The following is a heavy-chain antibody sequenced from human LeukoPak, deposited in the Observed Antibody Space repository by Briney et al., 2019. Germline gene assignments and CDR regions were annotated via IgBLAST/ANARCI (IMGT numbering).Heavy chain of an antibody. CDR1: GGSFSGYY. CDR2: INHSGST. V-gene: IGHV4-34*01. Sequence: SETLSLTCAVYGGSFSGYYWSWLRQPPGKGLEWIGEINHSGSTNYNPSLKSRVTILVDTSKNQFSLKLSSVTAADTAVYYCARANGGSYFDYWGQGTLVTVSS. D-gene: IGHD1-26*01. J-gene: IGHJ4*02. CDR3: ARANGGSYFDY.